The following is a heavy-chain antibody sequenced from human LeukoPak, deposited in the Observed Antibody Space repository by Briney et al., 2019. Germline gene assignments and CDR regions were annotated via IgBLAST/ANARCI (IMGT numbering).Heavy chain of an antibody. J-gene: IGHJ4*02. CDR1: GFTFSTYS. CDR3: TRDYNWNPDY. CDR2: IRSSGTTT. D-gene: IGHD1-1*01. Sequence: SGGSLRLSCAASGFTFSTYSMNWLRQAPGKGLEWVSYIRSSGTTTYYADSVEGRFTISRDNGKNSLYLQMNSLRAEDTGVYYCTRDYNWNPDYWGQGTLVTVSS. V-gene: IGHV3-48*01.